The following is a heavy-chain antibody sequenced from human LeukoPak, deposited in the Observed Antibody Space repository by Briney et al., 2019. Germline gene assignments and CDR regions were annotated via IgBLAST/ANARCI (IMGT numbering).Heavy chain of an antibody. CDR3: ARQTTLATDH. Sequence: GGSLRLSCVASGFTFSNFGMHWVRQAPGKGLEWVALIYYDGTNKYYGDSVKGRFTVSRDNSNNTVFLHMSNLRADDTAVCYCARQTTLATDHWGQGTLVTVSP. CDR2: IYYDGTNK. D-gene: IGHD4-23*01. J-gene: IGHJ4*02. V-gene: IGHV3-33*01. CDR1: GFTFSNFG.